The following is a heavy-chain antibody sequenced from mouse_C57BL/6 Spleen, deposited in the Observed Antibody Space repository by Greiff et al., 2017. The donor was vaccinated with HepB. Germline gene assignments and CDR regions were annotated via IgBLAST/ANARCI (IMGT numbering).Heavy chain of an antibody. CDR1: GYTFTSYW. V-gene: IGHV1-59*01. Sequence: QVQLQQPGAELVRPGASVKLSCKASGYTFTSYWMHWVKQRPGQGLEWIGVIDPSDSYTNYNQKFKGKATLTVDRSSSTAYMQLSSLTSDDSAFYYCARWKECAYWGQGTLVTVSA. J-gene: IGHJ3*01. CDR3: ARWKECAY. CDR2: IDPSDSYT.